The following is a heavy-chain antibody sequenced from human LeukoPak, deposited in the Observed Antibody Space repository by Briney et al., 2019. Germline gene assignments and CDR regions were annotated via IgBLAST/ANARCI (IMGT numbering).Heavy chain of an antibody. J-gene: IGHJ3*02. V-gene: IGHV4-4*07. Sequence: SETLSLTCTVSGGSMNPYTWTWIRQPAGRGLEWIGRSYTSGTTNYNLSLESRVTMSVDTSKNQFSLKLTSVTVADTAVYYCARGNNWNDHDAFDIWGQGTLVTVSS. CDR2: SYTSGTT. CDR1: GGSMNPYT. D-gene: IGHD1-1*01. CDR3: ARGNNWNDHDAFDI.